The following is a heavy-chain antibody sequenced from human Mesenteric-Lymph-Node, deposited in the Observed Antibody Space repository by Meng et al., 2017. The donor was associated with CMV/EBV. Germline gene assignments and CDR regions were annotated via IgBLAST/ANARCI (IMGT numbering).Heavy chain of an antibody. J-gene: IGHJ6*02. CDR2: ISAVSTVL. D-gene: IGHD2-8*01. CDR1: IFPFNSCG. V-gene: IGHV3-23*03. CDR3: AKAQDIVLSAYAIPYYYYYYGMDV. Sequence: GGSLRLSCAASIFPFNSCGMTWVRQAPGKGLEWVSFISAVSTVLHYADSVKGRFTISRDNSKNTLYLQMNSLRAEDTAVYYCAKAQDIVLSAYAIPYYYYYYGMDVWGQGTTVTVSS.